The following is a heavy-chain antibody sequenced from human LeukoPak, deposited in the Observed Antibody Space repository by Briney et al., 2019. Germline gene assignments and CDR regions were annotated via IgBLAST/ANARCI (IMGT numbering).Heavy chain of an antibody. CDR3: ARDSGGYCSGGSCYYGMDV. CDR2: IYSGGST. J-gene: IGHJ6*02. CDR1: GFTVSSNY. Sequence: GGSLRLSSAASGFTVSSNYMSWVRQTPGKGLEWVSVIYSGGSTYYADSVKGRFTISRDNSKNTLYLQMNSLRAEDTAVYYCARDSGGYCSGGSCYYGMDVWGQGTTDTVSS. D-gene: IGHD2-15*01. V-gene: IGHV3-53*01.